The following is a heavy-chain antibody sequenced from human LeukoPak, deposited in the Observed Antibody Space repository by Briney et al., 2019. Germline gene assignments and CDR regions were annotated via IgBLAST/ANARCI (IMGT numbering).Heavy chain of an antibody. V-gene: IGHV1-2*02. D-gene: IGHD7-27*01. CDR3: AGFGSNWGFRYFDL. CDR1: GYTFTGYY. CDR2: INPNSGGT. Sequence: ASVKVSCKASGYTFTGYYMHWVRQAPGQGLEWTGWINPNSGGTNYAQKFQGRVTMTRDTSISTAYMELSRLRSDDTAVYYCAGFGSNWGFRYFDLWGRGTLATVSS. J-gene: IGHJ2*01.